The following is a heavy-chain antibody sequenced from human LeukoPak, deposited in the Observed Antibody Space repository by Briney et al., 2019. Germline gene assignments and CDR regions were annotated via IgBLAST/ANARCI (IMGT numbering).Heavy chain of an antibody. Sequence: SETLSLTCTVSGGSISSGSYYWSWIRQPAGKGLEWIGRIYTSGSTNYNPSLKSRVTISVGTSKNQFSLKLSSVTAADTAVYYCARELAVVVPAARNWFDPWGQGTLVTVSS. CDR2: IYTSGST. CDR3: ARELAVVVPAARNWFDP. J-gene: IGHJ5*02. V-gene: IGHV4-61*02. CDR1: GGSISSGSYY. D-gene: IGHD2-2*01.